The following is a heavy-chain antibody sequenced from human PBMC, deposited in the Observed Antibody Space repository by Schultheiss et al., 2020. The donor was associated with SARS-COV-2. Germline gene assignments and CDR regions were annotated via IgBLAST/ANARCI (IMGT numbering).Heavy chain of an antibody. Sequence: GESLKISCAASGFTFSSYSMNWVRQAPGKGLEWVLSISSSSSYIYYADSVKGRFTISRDNAKNSLYLQMNSLRAEDTAVYYCASEVRGYYGSGSYYTSFDYWGQGTLVTVSS. D-gene: IGHD3-10*01. J-gene: IGHJ4*02. CDR3: ASEVRGYYGSGSYYTSFDY. V-gene: IGHV3-21*01. CDR2: ISSSSSYI. CDR1: GFTFSSYS.